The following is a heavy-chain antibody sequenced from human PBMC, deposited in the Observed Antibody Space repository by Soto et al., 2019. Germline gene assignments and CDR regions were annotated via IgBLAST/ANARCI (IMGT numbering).Heavy chain of an antibody. V-gene: IGHV5-51*01. Sequence: PXESLKISRKGSGYTFATHWIALVRQMPGKGLEWMGIIYPGDSDTRYSPSFQGQVTISADKSFSTAYLQWSSLKASDTAIYFCARLELTGLDNWGQGTPVTVSS. CDR3: ARLELTGLDN. J-gene: IGHJ4*02. D-gene: IGHD3-9*01. CDR1: GYTFATHW. CDR2: IYPGDSDT.